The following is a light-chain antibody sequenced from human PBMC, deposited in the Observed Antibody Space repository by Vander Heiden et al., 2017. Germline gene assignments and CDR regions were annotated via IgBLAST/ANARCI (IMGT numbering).Light chain of an antibody. CDR2: RPS. V-gene: IGKV3-20*01. CDR3: QQYGTSPET. CDR1: QSFSSSD. Sequence: ETDLTQSPHTLCLSPGERATLSCRASQSFSSSDLAWYQPKPGQSPRLLIYRPSSRATGMPDRFPASGSGTGFTITIGILKPEHHAVYYCQQYGTSPETFGQGTKVEIK. J-gene: IGKJ1*01.